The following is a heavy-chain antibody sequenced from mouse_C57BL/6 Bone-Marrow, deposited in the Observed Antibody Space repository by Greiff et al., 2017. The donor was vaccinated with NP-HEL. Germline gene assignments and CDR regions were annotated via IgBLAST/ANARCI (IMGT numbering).Heavy chain of an antibody. J-gene: IGHJ1*03. V-gene: IGHV1-50*01. CDR3: ARHYYGSSLWYFDV. CDR1: GYTFTSYW. Sequence: QLQQPGAELVKPGASVKLSCKASGYTFTSYWMQWVKQRPGQGLEWIGEIDPSDSYTNYNQKFKGKATLTVDTSSSTAYMQLSSLTSEDSAVYYCARHYYGSSLWYFDVWGTGTTVTVSS. CDR2: IDPSDSYT. D-gene: IGHD1-1*01.